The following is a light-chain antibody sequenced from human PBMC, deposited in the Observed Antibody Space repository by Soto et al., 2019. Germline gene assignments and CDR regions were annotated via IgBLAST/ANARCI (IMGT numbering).Light chain of an antibody. CDR3: MQALQTPLT. Sequence: DIVMTQSPLSLPVTPGEPASISCRSSQSLLHSNGYTYLDWYLQKPGQSPQLLIYWGSNRASGVPDRFSGSGSGTDFTLKISRVEAEDVGVYYCMQALQTPLTFGPGTTVHIK. CDR1: QSLLHSNGYTY. CDR2: WGS. V-gene: IGKV2-28*01. J-gene: IGKJ3*01.